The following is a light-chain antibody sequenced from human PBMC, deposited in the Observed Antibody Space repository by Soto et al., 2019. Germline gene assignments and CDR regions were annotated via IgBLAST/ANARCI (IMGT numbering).Light chain of an antibody. V-gene: IGKV1-5*03. J-gene: IGKJ1*01. CDR3: QQYTAYSWT. CDR2: KAS. Sequence: DIQLTQSPSTLSASVGDSVTITCRASQSIDSWLAWYQQKPGKAPKLLIYKASFLHSGVPSRFSGSESGAEFTLSISNLQPDDFATYYCQQYTAYSWTFGQGTKVEIK. CDR1: QSIDSW.